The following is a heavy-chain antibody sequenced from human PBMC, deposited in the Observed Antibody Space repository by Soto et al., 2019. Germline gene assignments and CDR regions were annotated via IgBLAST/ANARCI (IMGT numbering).Heavy chain of an antibody. V-gene: IGHV3-11*01. Sequence: SLKISCAASGFTFSDYYMSWIRQAPGKGLEWVSYISSSGSTIYYADSVKGRFTISRDNAKNSLYLQMNSLRAEDTAVYYCARDCPHSGGDCYGAFDIWGQGTMVTVS. CDR1: GFTFSDYY. J-gene: IGHJ3*02. CDR2: ISSSGSTI. D-gene: IGHD2-21*02. CDR3: ARDCPHSGGDCYGAFDI.